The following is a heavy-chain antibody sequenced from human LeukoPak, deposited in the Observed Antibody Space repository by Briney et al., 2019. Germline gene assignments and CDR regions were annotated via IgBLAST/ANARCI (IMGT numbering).Heavy chain of an antibody. CDR2: ISYDGSNK. J-gene: IGHJ4*02. Sequence: PGGSLRLACAASGFTLSSYAMHWVRQAPGTGLARVSVISYDGSNKYYADSVKGRFTISRDNSKNTLYLQMNSLRAEDTAVYYCARDRVEVAAAGVYFYFDYWGQGTLVTVSS. V-gene: IGHV3-30-3*01. CDR1: GFTLSSYA. CDR3: ARDRVEVAAAGVYFYFDY. D-gene: IGHD6-13*01.